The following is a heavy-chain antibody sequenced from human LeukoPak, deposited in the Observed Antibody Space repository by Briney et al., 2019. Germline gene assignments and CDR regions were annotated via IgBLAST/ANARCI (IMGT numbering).Heavy chain of an antibody. V-gene: IGHV3-48*01. CDR3: AKARQWELLDFDY. Sequence: PGGSLRLSCAASGFTFSSYSMNWVRQAPGKGLEWVSYISSSSSTIYYADSVKGRFTISRDNSKNTLYLQMNSLRAEDTAVYYCAKARQWELLDFDYWGQGTLVTVSS. J-gene: IGHJ4*02. CDR2: ISSSSSTI. CDR1: GFTFSSYS. D-gene: IGHD1-26*01.